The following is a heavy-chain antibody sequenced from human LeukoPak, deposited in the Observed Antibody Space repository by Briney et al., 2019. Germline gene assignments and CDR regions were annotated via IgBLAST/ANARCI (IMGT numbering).Heavy chain of an antibody. CDR1: GFTFSSYG. V-gene: IGHV3-30*18. D-gene: IGHD5-18*01. Sequence: GGSLRLSCAASGFTFSSYGMHWVRQAPGKGLEWVAVITYDGSNKYYADSVKGRFTISRDNSKNTLYLQMNSLRAEDTAVYYCAKELRGYSYGLRNNWFDPWGQGTLVTVSS. CDR2: ITYDGSNK. CDR3: AKELRGYSYGLRNNWFDP. J-gene: IGHJ5*02.